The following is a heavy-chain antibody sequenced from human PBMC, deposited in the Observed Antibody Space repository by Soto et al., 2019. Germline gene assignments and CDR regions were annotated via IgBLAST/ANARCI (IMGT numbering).Heavy chain of an antibody. Sequence: SETLSLTCTVSGGSISSGGYYWSWIRQHPGKGLEWIGYIYYSGSTYYNPSLKSRVTISVDTSKNQFSLKLSSVTAADTAVYYCARAYTSNYGGNRGRFDPWGQGTLVTVSS. V-gene: IGHV4-31*03. CDR2: IYYSGST. J-gene: IGHJ5*02. CDR3: ARAYTSNYGGNRGRFDP. CDR1: GGSISSGGYY. D-gene: IGHD4-17*01.